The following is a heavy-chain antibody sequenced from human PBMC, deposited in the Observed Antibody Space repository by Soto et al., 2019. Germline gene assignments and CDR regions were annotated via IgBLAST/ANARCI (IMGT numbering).Heavy chain of an antibody. CDR3: AKDRTIASRTFDS. V-gene: IGHV3-23*01. Sequence: PGGSLRLSCPASGFIFSDHGMHWVRQVPGKGLEWVASISGSVGSTFYADSVKGRFTISRDNYLNTLDLQLNSLRAEDTAVYYCAKDRTIASRTFDSWGQGALVTVSP. CDR2: ISGSVGST. CDR1: GFIFSDHG. D-gene: IGHD6-6*01. J-gene: IGHJ4*02.